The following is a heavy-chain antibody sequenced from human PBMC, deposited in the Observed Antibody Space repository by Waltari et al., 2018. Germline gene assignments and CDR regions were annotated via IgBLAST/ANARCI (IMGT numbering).Heavy chain of an antibody. Sequence: QVQLVQSGAEVKKPGSSVKVSCKASGGTFSSYAISWVRQAPGQGLEWMGGIIPIFGTANYAQKFQGRVTITTDESTSTAYMELSSLRSEDTAVYYCARDFTMIGADYYYGMDVWGQGTTVTVSS. V-gene: IGHV1-69*05. CDR1: GGTFSSYA. CDR3: ARDFTMIGADYYYGMDV. J-gene: IGHJ6*02. CDR2: IIPIFGTA. D-gene: IGHD3-22*01.